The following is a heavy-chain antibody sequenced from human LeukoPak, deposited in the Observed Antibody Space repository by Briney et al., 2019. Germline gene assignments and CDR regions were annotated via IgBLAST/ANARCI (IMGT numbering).Heavy chain of an antibody. D-gene: IGHD3-10*01. CDR3: TRNPDYYYGSGSHPSPFDY. J-gene: IGHJ4*02. CDR2: IRSKAYGGTT. V-gene: IGHV3-49*03. CDR1: GFTFGDYA. Sequence: GGSLRLSCTASGFTFGDYAMSWFRQAPGKGLEWVGFIRSKAYGGTTEYAASAKGRFTISRDDSKSIAYLQMNSLKTEDTAVYYCTRNPDYYYGSGSHPSPFDYWGQGTLVTVSS.